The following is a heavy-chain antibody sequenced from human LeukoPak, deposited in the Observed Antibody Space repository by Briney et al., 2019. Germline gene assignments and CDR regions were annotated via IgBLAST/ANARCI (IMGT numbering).Heavy chain of an antibody. Sequence: PGGSLRLSCAASGFTFSSYCMNWVRQAPGKGLEWVSSISSSSSYIYYADSVKGRFTISRDSSKNTVYLQMNSLRAEDTAVYYCARELREHGVFDIWGQGTMVTVSS. J-gene: IGHJ3*02. CDR2: ISSSSSYI. CDR1: GFTFSSYC. CDR3: ARELREHGVFDI. V-gene: IGHV3-21*04. D-gene: IGHD1-26*01.